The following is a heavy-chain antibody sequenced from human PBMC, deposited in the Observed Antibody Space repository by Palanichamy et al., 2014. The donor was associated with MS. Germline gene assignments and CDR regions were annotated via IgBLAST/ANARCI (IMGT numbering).Heavy chain of an antibody. D-gene: IGHD6-19*01. CDR3: AKRTGSGWYHFDY. V-gene: IGHV3-23*01. CDR1: GFTFSNYA. J-gene: IGHJ4*02. Sequence: EVQLLESGGGLVQRGGPLRLSCAASGFTFSNYAMSWVRQAPGKGLEWVSVIGGSGTTTYYADSVKGRFTISRDNSKNTLYLQMNSLRAEDTAVYYCAKRTGSGWYHFDYWGQGTLVTVSS. CDR2: IGGSGTTT.